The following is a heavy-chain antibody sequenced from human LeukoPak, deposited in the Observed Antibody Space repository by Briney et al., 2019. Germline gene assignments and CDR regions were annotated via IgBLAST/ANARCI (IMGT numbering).Heavy chain of an antibody. J-gene: IGHJ4*02. CDR1: GGSFSGYY. CDR3: AAQMATFDY. D-gene: IGHD5-24*01. CDR2: INHSGST. Sequence: SETLSLTCAVYGGSFSGYYWGWIRQPPGKGLEWIGEINHSGSQPPGKGLEWIGEINHSGSTNYNPSLKSRATISVDTSKNQFSLKLSSVTAADTAVYYCAAQMATFDYWGQGTLVTVSS. V-gene: IGHV4-34*01.